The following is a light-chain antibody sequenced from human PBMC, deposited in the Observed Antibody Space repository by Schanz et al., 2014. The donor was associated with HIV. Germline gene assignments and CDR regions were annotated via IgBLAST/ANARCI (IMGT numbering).Light chain of an antibody. Sequence: QSVLTQPPSVSGAPGQRVTISCTGSSSNIGAGYFVHWYQQLPGTAPKLLIYDDKKRPSGVPDRFSGSKSGTSASLAITGLQAEDEADYYCQSYDSSLSGSRVFGTGTKLTVL. V-gene: IGLV1-40*01. CDR2: DDK. J-gene: IGLJ1*01. CDR3: QSYDSSLSGSRV. CDR1: SSNIGAGYF.